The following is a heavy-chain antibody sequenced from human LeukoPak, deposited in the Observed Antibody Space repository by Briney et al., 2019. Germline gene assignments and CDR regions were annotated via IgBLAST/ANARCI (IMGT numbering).Heavy chain of an antibody. CDR1: GASISSGGYY. D-gene: IGHD3-22*01. J-gene: IGHJ4*02. V-gene: IGHV4-31*03. CDR2: IYYSGST. CDR3: ARVGDTSGYYCYFDY. Sequence: PSETLSLTCTVSGASISSGGYYWTWIRQLPGKGLEWIGYIYYSGSTYSNPSLKSRVTISVDTSKNQFSLKLSSVTAADTAVYYCARVGDTSGYYCYFDYWGQGTLVTVSS.